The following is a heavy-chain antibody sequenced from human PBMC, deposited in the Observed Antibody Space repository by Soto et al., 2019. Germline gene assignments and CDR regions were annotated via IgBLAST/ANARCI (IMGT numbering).Heavy chain of an antibody. J-gene: IGHJ4*02. Sequence: EVQLLDSGGGLAQPGGSLRVSCAASGFIFNNYAMNWVRQAPGEGLQWVAGISASGVSTYYADSVKGRFIISRDNSKNTLFLQMNSLGAEDTAIYYWAKVPLRPYDFDYWGLGTMVTVSS. D-gene: IGHD4-17*01. CDR3: AKVPLRPYDFDY. CDR1: GFIFNNYA. V-gene: IGHV3-23*01. CDR2: ISASGVST.